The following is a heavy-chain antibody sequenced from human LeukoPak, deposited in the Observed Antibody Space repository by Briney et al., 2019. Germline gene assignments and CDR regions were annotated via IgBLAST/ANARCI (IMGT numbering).Heavy chain of an antibody. J-gene: IGHJ4*02. CDR3: ARETSYGEMFDY. CDR1: GFSFSSYW. Sequence: GGSLRLSCAASGFSFSSYWMSWVRQTPGKRLEWVANIRKDGSEKYYADSVKGRFTISRDNAKNSLHLQMNSLRAEDTAVYYCARETSYGEMFDYWGQGTLVTVSS. D-gene: IGHD4-17*01. V-gene: IGHV3-7*01. CDR2: IRKDGSEK.